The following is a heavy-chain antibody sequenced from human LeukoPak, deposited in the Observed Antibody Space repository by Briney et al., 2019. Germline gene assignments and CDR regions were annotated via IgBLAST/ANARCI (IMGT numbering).Heavy chain of an antibody. CDR2: ISSSSSYI. V-gene: IGHV3-21*01. D-gene: IGHD2-15*01. Sequence: AGGSLRLSCAASGFTFSSYSMNWVRQAPGKGLEWVSSISSSSSYIYYADSVKGRFTISRDNAKNSLYLQMNSLRAEDTAVYYYARVFRGVAYGYFDYWGQGTLVTVSS. CDR1: GFTFSSYS. CDR3: ARVFRGVAYGYFDY. J-gene: IGHJ4*02.